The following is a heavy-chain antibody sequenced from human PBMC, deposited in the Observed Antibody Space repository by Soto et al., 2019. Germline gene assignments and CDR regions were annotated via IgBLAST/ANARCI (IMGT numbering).Heavy chain of an antibody. D-gene: IGHD1-26*01. Sequence: SQTLSLTCVISGDSVSSNSAAWNWIRQSPSRGLEWLGRTYYRSKWYNDYAVSVKSRITINPDTSKNQFSLQLNSVTPEDTAVYYCARDSGSYPSVYYYYGMDVWGQGTTVTVSS. J-gene: IGHJ6*02. CDR3: ARDSGSYPSVYYYYGMDV. CDR1: GDSVSSNSAA. V-gene: IGHV6-1*01. CDR2: TYYRSKWYN.